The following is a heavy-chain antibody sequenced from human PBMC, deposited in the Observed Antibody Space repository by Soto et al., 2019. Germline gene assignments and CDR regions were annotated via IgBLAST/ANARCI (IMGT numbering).Heavy chain of an antibody. Sequence: EVQLVESGGGLVQPGGSLRLSCAASGFTVSNNYMSWVRQAPGKGLEWVSVIYSGGSTYYADSVKGRSTISSDNSKNTLYLQMNSLRAEDTAVYSCARDFALRAAAVGGDYWGKGTMVTVSS. CDR3: ARDFALRAAAVGGDY. J-gene: IGHJ4*02. V-gene: IGHV3-66*01. CDR2: IYSGGST. D-gene: IGHD6-13*01. CDR1: GFTVSNNY.